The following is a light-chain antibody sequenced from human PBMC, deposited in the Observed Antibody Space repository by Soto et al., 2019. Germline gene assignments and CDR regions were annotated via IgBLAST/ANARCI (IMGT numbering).Light chain of an antibody. CDR2: GTS. V-gene: IGKV1-6*01. CDR3: QQSYNSPPIT. J-gene: IGKJ5*01. CDR1: QGIRND. Sequence: AIQVAQSPSSLSASVGDRVIITCRSSQGIRNDLGWYQQKPGKAPKLLIFGTSVLHTGVPSRFSGSGYGTDFALTITSLQPEDFATYYCQQSYNSPPITFGQGTRLEIK.